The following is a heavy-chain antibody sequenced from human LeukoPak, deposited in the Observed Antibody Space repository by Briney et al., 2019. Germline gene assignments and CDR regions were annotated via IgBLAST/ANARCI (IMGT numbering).Heavy chain of an antibody. V-gene: IGHV3-48*04. CDR1: GFSFGTYS. D-gene: IGHD6-13*01. J-gene: IGHJ3*02. CDR3: ARGTGYSSKAFDI. CDR2: ISSNAGTI. Sequence: PGGSLRLSCAGSGFSFGTYSMNWVRQAPGQGLEWVSYISSNAGTIYNADSVKGRFTISRDNAKNSLYLQMNSLRAEDTAVYYCARGTGYSSKAFDIWGQGTMVTVSS.